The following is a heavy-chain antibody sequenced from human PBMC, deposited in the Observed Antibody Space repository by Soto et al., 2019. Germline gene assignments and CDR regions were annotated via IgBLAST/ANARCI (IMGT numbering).Heavy chain of an antibody. V-gene: IGHV3-33*01. D-gene: IGHD3-10*01. CDR1: GFTFSSYG. J-gene: IGHJ4*02. CDR3: ARAGVLLWFGELLPSDY. CDR2: IWYDGSNK. Sequence: QVQLVESGGGVVQPGRSLRLSCAASGFTFSSYGMHWVRQAPGKGLEWVAVIWYDGSNKYYADSVKGRFTISRDNSKSTLYLQMSSLRAEDTAVYYCARAGVLLWFGELLPSDYWGQGTLVTVSS.